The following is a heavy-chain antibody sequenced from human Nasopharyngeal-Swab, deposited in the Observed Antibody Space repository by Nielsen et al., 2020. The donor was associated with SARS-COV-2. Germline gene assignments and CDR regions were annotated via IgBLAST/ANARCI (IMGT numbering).Heavy chain of an antibody. J-gene: IGHJ5*02. D-gene: IGHD3-9*01. CDR3: ARGSTGYYISEWFDP. V-gene: IGHV4-31*02. Sequence: SCTVSGGAIGTADYYWTWVRQQPGKGLEWIGYVSYSGSTYYNPSLKSRLTISRDTSKNQFSLKMTSVTAADTAVYYCARGSTGYYISEWFDPWGQGTLVTVSS. CDR2: VSYSGST. CDR1: GGAIGTADYY.